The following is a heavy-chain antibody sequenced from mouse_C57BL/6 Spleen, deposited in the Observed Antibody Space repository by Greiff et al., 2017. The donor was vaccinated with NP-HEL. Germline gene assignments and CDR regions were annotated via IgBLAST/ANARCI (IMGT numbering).Heavy chain of an antibody. D-gene: IGHD4-1*01. Sequence: EVKVVESGGGLVQSGRSLRLSCATSGFTFSDFYMEWVRQAPGKGLEWIAASRNKANDYTTEYSASVQGRFIVSRDTSQSILYLQMNALRAEDTAIYYCARDLTGPFDYWGQGTTLTVSS. J-gene: IGHJ2*01. CDR1: GFTFSDFY. V-gene: IGHV7-1*01. CDR3: ARDLTGPFDY. CDR2: SRNKANDYTT.